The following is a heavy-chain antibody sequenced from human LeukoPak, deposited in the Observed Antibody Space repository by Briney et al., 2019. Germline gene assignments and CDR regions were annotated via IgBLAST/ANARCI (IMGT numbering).Heavy chain of an antibody. D-gene: IGHD4-17*01. CDR3: ARESRPGDYGDYQEY. J-gene: IGHJ4*02. V-gene: IGHV3-48*01. Sequence: GGSLRLSCAASGFTFSSYSMNWVRQAPGKGLEWVSYISSSSSTIYYADSVKGRFTISRDNAKNSLYLQMNSLRAEDTAVYYCARESRPGDYGDYQEYWGQGTLVTVSS. CDR1: GFTFSSYS. CDR2: ISSSSSTI.